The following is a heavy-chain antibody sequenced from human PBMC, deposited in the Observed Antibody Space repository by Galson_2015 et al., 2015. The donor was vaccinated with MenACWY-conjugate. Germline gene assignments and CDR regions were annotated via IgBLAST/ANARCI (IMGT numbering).Heavy chain of an antibody. J-gene: IGHJ6*02. CDR2: ISGSGRST. CDR3: AKDMRDRQDLHYYGMDV. Sequence: SLRLSCAASGFTFSSYAMSWVRQAPGKGLEWVSTISGSGRSTYFADSVKGRFTISRDDSKNTLYLQMNSLRAEDTAVYYCAKDMRDRQDLHYYGMDVWGQGTTVTVSS. CDR1: GFTFSSYA. V-gene: IGHV3-23*01. D-gene: IGHD3-16*01.